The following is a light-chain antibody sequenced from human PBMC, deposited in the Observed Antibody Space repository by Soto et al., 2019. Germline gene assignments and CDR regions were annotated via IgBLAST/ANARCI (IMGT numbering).Light chain of an antibody. J-gene: IGKJ4*01. CDR3: QPYYTSPVT. V-gene: IGKV3-15*01. Sequence: IVMTQYPATLSVSPGESVTLSCRASQGINRNLAWYQQKPGQAPRLLISGASTEATGIPARFSGSGSGTDFTLTINSLQSEDSAVYYCQPYYTSPVTFGGGTKLEI. CDR2: GAS. CDR1: QGINRN.